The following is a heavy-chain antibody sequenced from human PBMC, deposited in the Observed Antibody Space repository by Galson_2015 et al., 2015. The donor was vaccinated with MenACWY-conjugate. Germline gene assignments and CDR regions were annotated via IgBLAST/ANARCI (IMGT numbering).Heavy chain of an antibody. D-gene: IGHD3-16*01. CDR1: GFTFNNYA. Sequence: SLRLSCAASGFTFNNYAMNRVRQVPGQGLEWVSVIGNSGGSTSYADSVQGRFTITRDNSKNTLYLQLNSLRAEDTAVYYCAKGVWGTFDYWGQGTLVTVSS. J-gene: IGHJ4*02. CDR3: AKGVWGTFDY. CDR2: IGNSGGST. V-gene: IGHV3-23*01.